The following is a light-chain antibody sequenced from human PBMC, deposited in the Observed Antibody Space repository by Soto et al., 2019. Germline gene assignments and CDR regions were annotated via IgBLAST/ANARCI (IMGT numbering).Light chain of an antibody. CDR1: QSVNSNY. CDR3: QQYART. J-gene: IGKJ2*01. CDR2: GAS. V-gene: IGKV3-20*01. Sequence: DIVLTQSPDPLSLTPGERATLSCRASQSVNSNYLAWYQQKPGQAPRLLIFGASSRATGIPDRFRGSGSGTDFTLTINRLEPEDFAVYYCQQYARTFGQGTKLEIK.